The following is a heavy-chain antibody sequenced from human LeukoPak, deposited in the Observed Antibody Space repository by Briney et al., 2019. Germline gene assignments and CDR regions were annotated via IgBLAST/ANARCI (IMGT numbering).Heavy chain of an antibody. Sequence: PGGSLRLSSAAPGFTFSSYAMSWVRQAPGKGLEWVSAISGGGGSTYYADSVKGRFTISRDNSKNTLYLQMNSLRAADTAVYYWAKGGGGYYCYCGQGTLVTVSS. CDR1: GFTFSSYA. CDR2: ISGGGGST. J-gene: IGHJ4*02. CDR3: AKGGGGYYCY. D-gene: IGHD3-22*01. V-gene: IGHV3-23*01.